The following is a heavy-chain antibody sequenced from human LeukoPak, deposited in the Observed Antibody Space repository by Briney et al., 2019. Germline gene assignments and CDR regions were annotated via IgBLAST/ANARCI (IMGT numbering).Heavy chain of an antibody. CDR1: GSTFRNYA. J-gene: IGHJ4*02. CDR3: AQARDLVVVVADY. D-gene: IGHD2-15*01. Sequence: GGSLRLSCAASGSTFRNYAMSWVRQAPGKGLEWVSAISGAGGGTYYADSVKGRFTISRDNSRDTLYLQMNGLSAEDTAVYYCAQARDLVVVVADYWAREPWSPSPQ. CDR2: ISGAGGGT. V-gene: IGHV3-23*01.